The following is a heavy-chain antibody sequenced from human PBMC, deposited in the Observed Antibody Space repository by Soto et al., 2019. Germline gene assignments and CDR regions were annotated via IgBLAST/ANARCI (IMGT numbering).Heavy chain of an antibody. Sequence: PSETLSLTCTVSGASISGFDWSWIRKSAGKGLEWIGRIYATGTTDYNPSLKSRVMMSVDTSKKQFSLKLRSVTAADTAVYYCVRDGTKTLRDWFDPWGQGISVTCSS. J-gene: IGHJ5*02. CDR2: IYATGTT. V-gene: IGHV4-4*07. CDR1: GASISGFD. D-gene: IGHD1-1*01. CDR3: VRDGTKTLRDWFDP.